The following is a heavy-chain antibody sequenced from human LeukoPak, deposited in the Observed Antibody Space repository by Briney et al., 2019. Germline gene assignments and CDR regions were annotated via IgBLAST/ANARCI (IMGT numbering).Heavy chain of an antibody. V-gene: IGHV4-34*01. J-gene: IGHJ4*02. Sequence: SETLSLTSAVYGGSFSGYYWSWIRQPPGKGLEWIGEINHSGSTNYNPSLKSRVTISVDTSKNQFSLKLSSVTAADTAVYYCARGRRNGYYGSGSYLYYWGQGTLVTVSS. CDR2: INHSGST. CDR1: GGSFSGYY. CDR3: ARGRRNGYYGSGSYLYY. D-gene: IGHD3-10*01.